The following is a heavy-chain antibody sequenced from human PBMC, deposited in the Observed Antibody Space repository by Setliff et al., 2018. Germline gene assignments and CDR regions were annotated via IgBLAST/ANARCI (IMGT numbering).Heavy chain of an antibody. V-gene: IGHV3-48*01. CDR1: GFAFSSYS. Sequence: GGSLRLSCAASGFAFSSYSMNWVRRAPGKGLEWVAHISYSSGSISYADSVKGRFTISRDNAKNSLYLQMNSLGAEDTAIYYCVRALAYYYMDVWGKGTTVTVSS. CDR3: VRALAYYYMDV. CDR2: ISYSSGSI. J-gene: IGHJ6*03.